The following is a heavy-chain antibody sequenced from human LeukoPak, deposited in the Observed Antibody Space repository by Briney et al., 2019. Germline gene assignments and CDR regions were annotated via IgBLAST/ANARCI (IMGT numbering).Heavy chain of an antibody. CDR1: GSTFSSYW. Sequence: TGGSLRLSCAASGSTFSSYWMSWVRQAPGKGLEWVANIKQDGSEKYYVDSVKGRFTISRDNAKNSLYLQMNSLRAEDTAVYYCATFSPDPSITYYYDSSGYIFDYWGQGTLVTVSS. CDR2: IKQDGSEK. D-gene: IGHD3-22*01. CDR3: ATFSPDPSITYYYDSSGYIFDY. J-gene: IGHJ4*02. V-gene: IGHV3-7*01.